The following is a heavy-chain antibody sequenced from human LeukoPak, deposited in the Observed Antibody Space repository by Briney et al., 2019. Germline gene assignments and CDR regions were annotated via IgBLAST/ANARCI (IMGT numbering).Heavy chain of an antibody. CDR3: ARFAAAAGGDAGELVQGFDY. J-gene: IGHJ4*02. D-gene: IGHD6-13*01. Sequence: ASVKVSCKASGYTFTSYYMHWVRQAPGQGLEWMGIINPSGGSTSYAQKFQGRVTMTRDTSTSTVYMELSSLRSEDTAVYYCARFAAAAGGDAGELVQGFDYWGQGTLVTVSS. CDR1: GYTFTSYY. CDR2: INPSGGST. V-gene: IGHV1-46*01.